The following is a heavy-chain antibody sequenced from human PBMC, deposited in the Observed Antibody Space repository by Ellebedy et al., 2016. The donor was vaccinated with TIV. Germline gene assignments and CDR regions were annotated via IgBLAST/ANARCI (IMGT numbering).Heavy chain of an antibody. CDR3: TRDHYFDSTGYHTEPFDS. CDR2: ISYESRFD. Sequence: GESLKISCAASGFDFNTYAMHWVRQAPGKGLEWVALISYESRFDLYADSVKGRFTISRDNLKNTLYLQMSSLRAEDTALYYCTRDHYFDSTGYHTEPFDSWGQGTLVTVSS. V-gene: IGHV3-30*04. J-gene: IGHJ4*02. CDR1: GFDFNTYA. D-gene: IGHD3-22*01.